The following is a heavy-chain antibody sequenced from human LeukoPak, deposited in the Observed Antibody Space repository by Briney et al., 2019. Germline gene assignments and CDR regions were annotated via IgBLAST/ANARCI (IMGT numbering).Heavy chain of an antibody. CDR1: GGSISSYY. D-gene: IGHD5-24*01. V-gene: IGHV4-59*12. CDR3: ARVPARWLRYYYYYYYMDV. CDR2: IYYSGST. Sequence: PSETLSLTCTVSGGSISSYYWSWIRQPPGKGLEWIGYIYYSGSTNYNPSLKSRVTISVDTSKNQFSLKLSSVTAADTAVYYCARVPARWLRYYYYYYYMDVWGKGTTVTVSS. J-gene: IGHJ6*03.